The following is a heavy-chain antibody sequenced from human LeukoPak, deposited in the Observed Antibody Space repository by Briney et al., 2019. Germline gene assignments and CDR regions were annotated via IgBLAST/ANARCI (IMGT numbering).Heavy chain of an antibody. D-gene: IGHD1-7*01. J-gene: IGHJ6*02. CDR3: ARGPSSRDNWNYSPYYYYGMDV. CDR2: ISHDGSNK. V-gene: IGHV3-30-3*01. Sequence: GRSLRLSCAASGFTFSSYAMHWVRQAPGKGLEWVAVISHDGSNKYYADSVKGRFTISRDNSKNTLYLQMNSLRAEDTAVYYCARGPSSRDNWNYSPYYYYGMDVWGQGTTVTVSS. CDR1: GFTFSSYA.